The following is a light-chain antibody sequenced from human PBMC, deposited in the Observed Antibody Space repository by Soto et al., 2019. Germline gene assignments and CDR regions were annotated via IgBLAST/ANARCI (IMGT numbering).Light chain of an antibody. Sequence: DIQMTQSPSFLSSSVQNRVTITCRTSQSISSYLNWYQQKPGKAPKLLISDASSLETGVPSRFSGSGSGTEFTLTINSLQPDDFATYYCQQYKSYWTFGQGTKVDIK. J-gene: IGKJ1*01. CDR2: DAS. CDR3: QQYKSYWT. CDR1: QSISSY. V-gene: IGKV1-5*01.